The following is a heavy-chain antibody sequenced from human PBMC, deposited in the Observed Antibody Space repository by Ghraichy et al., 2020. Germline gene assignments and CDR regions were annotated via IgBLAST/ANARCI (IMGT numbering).Heavy chain of an antibody. D-gene: IGHD1-26*01. Sequence: SETLSLTCTVSGGSISPYHWSWIRQSPGKGLEWIAYISDIGSTNYNPSLRSRVTLSVDTSKDQFSLRLSSVTAADTAMYYCARHLLTSGTSAFDVWGQGTMVTVSS. CDR1: GGSISPYH. CDR3: ARHLLTSGTSAFDV. CDR2: ISDIGST. J-gene: IGHJ3*01. V-gene: IGHV4-59*08.